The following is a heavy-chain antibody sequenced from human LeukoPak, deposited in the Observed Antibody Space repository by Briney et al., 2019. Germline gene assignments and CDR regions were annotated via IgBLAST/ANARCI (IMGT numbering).Heavy chain of an antibody. CDR3: ARVQGGYDY. J-gene: IGHJ4*02. V-gene: IGHV3-72*01. CDR1: GFTFSDHY. CDR2: IRDKANSYTT. Sequence: GGSLRLSCAASGFTFSDHYMDWVRQAPGKGLEWVGRIRDKANSYTTEYAASVKGRFTISRDDSKNLLYLQMNSLKTEDTAVYYCARVQGGYDYWGQGTLVTVSS. D-gene: IGHD5-12*01.